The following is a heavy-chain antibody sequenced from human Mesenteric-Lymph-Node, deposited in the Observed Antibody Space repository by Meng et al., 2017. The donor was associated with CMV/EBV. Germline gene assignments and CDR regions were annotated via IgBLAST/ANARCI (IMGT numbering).Heavy chain of an antibody. CDR3: AGGIAAAGSRWFDP. J-gene: IGHJ5*02. V-gene: IGHV1-69*02. D-gene: IGHD6-13*01. Sequence: QVNLVQSGAEVKKPGSSVQVSCKASGGTFSSYTISWVRQAPGQGIEWMGRIIPILGIANYAQKFQGRVTITADKSTSTAYMELSSLRSEDTAVYYCAGGIAAAGSRWFDPWGQGTLVTVSS. CDR2: IIPILGIA. CDR1: GGTFSSYT.